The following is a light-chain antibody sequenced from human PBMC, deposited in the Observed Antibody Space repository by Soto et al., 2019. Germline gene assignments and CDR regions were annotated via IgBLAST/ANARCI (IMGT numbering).Light chain of an antibody. CDR3: QSYDSSLCDNYV. J-gene: IGLJ1*01. V-gene: IGLV1-40*01. CDR2: GNS. Sequence: QSVLTQPPSVSGAPGQRVTISCTGSSSNIGAGYDVHWYQQLPGTAPKLLIYGNSNRPSGVPDRFSGSKSGTSASLAITGLQAEDEADYYCQSYDSSLCDNYVFGTGTKLTVL. CDR1: SSNIGAGYD.